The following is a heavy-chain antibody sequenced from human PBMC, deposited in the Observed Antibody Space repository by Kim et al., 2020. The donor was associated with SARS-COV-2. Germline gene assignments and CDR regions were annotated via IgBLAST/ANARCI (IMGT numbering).Heavy chain of an antibody. Sequence: GGSLRLSCAASGFTFSSYGMHWVRQAPGKGLEWVAVIWYDGSNKYYADSVKGRFTISRDNSKNTLYLHMNSLRADDTAVYYCARERGRTPTYSSGSPTEYYYYGMDVWGQGTTVTVSS. CDR3: ARERGRTPTYSSGSPTEYYYYGMDV. CDR1: GFTFSSYG. J-gene: IGHJ6*02. D-gene: IGHD6-19*01. V-gene: IGHV3-33*01. CDR2: IWYDGSNK.